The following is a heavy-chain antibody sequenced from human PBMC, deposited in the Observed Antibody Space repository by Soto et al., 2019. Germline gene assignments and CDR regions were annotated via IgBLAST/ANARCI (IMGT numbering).Heavy chain of an antibody. Sequence: QVQLQQWGAGLLKPSETLSLTCAVYGGSFSGYYWTWIRQPPGTGLEWIGESNHSGSTNYNPSLTSPVPIPLDTSKTPFSLKLTSVTAAAPAVYSCARHQITGLFAYWGQATLVTVSP. CDR1: GGSFSGYY. J-gene: IGHJ4*02. CDR2: SNHSGST. CDR3: ARHQITGLFAY. V-gene: IGHV4-34*01. D-gene: IGHD2-8*02.